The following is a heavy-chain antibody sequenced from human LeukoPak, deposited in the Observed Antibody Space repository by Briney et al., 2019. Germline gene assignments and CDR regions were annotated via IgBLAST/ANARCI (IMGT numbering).Heavy chain of an antibody. CDR1: GYTFTAYY. J-gene: IGHJ4*02. Sequence: ASVKVSCKASGYTFTAYYMHWVRQAPGQGPEWMGWINPNSGFTNIAQKFQGRVTMTRDTSISTAYMELSRLRSDDTAVYYCATAPGTYYYWGQGTLVTVSS. CDR2: INPNSGFT. CDR3: ATAPGTYYY. D-gene: IGHD1-26*01. V-gene: IGHV1-2*02.